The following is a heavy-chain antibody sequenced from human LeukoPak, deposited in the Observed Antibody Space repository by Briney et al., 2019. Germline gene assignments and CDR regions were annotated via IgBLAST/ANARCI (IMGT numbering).Heavy chain of an antibody. CDR1: GGSISTDNW. V-gene: IGHV4-4*02. CDR2: IYHSGST. J-gene: IGHJ6*02. D-gene: IGHD6-13*01. Sequence: PSGTLSLTCVVSGGSISTDNWWSWVRQPPGKGLKWIGEIYHSGSTNYNPSLKSRVTILVDKSKNQFSLKLSSVTAADTAVYYCARGDSSSSYYYYYGMDVWGQGTTVTVSS. CDR3: ARGDSSSSYYYYYGMDV.